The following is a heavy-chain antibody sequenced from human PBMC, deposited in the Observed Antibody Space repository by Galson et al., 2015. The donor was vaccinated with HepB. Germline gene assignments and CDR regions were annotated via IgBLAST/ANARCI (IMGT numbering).Heavy chain of an antibody. CDR3: ARVEYSSSWLV. Sequence: SLRLSCAASGFTVSSNYMSWVRQAPGKGLEWVSVIYSGGSTYYADSVKGRFTISRDNSKNTLYLQMNSLRAEDTAVYYCARVEYSSSWLVWGQGTLVTVSS. J-gene: IGHJ4*02. V-gene: IGHV3-53*01. CDR1: GFTVSSNY. D-gene: IGHD6-13*01. CDR2: IYSGGST.